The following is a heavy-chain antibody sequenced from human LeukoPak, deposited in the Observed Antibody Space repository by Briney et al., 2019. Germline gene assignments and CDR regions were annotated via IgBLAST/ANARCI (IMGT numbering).Heavy chain of an antibody. Sequence: ASVKVSCKASGCTFTNYGISWVRQAPGQGLEWMAWISAYNGDTDYVQNFQGRVTVTADTSTSTAYMELRSLISDDTAVYYCARSGCSAGSCYSQTVKFDSWGQGTLVTVSS. CDR1: GCTFTNYG. CDR2: ISAYNGDT. V-gene: IGHV1-18*01. J-gene: IGHJ4*02. CDR3: ARSGCSAGSCYSQTVKFDS. D-gene: IGHD2-15*01.